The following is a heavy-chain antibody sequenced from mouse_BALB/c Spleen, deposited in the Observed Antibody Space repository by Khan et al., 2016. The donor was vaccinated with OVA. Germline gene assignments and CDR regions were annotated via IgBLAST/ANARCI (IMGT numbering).Heavy chain of an antibody. CDR3: ARGNYYGYYFAY. CDR1: GYSITSGYA. J-gene: IGHJ2*01. V-gene: IGHV3-2*02. Sequence: EVQLQESGPGLVKPSQSLSLTCTVTGYSITSGYAWNWIRQFPGNKLEWMVYISYSGVTSYTPSLKSRISITLDTSKNQFFLQLNSVTTEDTATYYCARGNYYGYYFAYWGQGTTLTVSS. CDR2: ISYSGVT. D-gene: IGHD1-1*01.